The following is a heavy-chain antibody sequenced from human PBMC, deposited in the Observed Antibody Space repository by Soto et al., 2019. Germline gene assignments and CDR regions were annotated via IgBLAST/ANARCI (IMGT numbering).Heavy chain of an antibody. CDR3: AREGEYCSGGSCTRKYGMDV. CDR2: ISAYNGNT. D-gene: IGHD2-15*01. J-gene: IGHJ6*02. Sequence: ASVKVSCKASGYTFTSYGISWVRQAPGQGLEWMGWISAYNGNTNYAQKHQGRVTMTTDTSTSTAYMELRSLRSDDTAVYYCAREGEYCSGGSCTRKYGMDVWGQGTTVTVSS. CDR1: GYTFTSYG. V-gene: IGHV1-18*01.